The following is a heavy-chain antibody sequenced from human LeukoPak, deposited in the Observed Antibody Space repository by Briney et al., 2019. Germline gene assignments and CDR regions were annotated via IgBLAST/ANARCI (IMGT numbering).Heavy chain of an antibody. CDR2: IIPIFGTA. Sequence: SVKVSCKASGGTFSSYAISWVRQAPGQGLEWMGGIIPIFGTANYAQKFQGRVTITADESTSTAYVELSSLRSEDTAVYYCARPELSAYYDFWSGQMTREYYFDYWGQGTLVTVSS. J-gene: IGHJ4*02. CDR3: ARPELSAYYDFWSGQMTREYYFDY. V-gene: IGHV1-69*13. D-gene: IGHD3-3*01. CDR1: GGTFSSYA.